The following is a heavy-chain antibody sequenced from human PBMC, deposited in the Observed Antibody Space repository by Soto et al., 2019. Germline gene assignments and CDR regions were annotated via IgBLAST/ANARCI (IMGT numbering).Heavy chain of an antibody. CDR2: ITNTGGDK. CDR1: GFTFSSYA. J-gene: IGHJ4*02. Sequence: EVQLLVSGGGLVQPGGSLRLSCAASGFTFSSYAMNWVRQAPGKGLEWVSTITNTGGDKIYADSVKGRFTISRDNSKNTLFLQMNNLRVEDTAIYYCAGPGYSSQDYWGQGALVTVSS. D-gene: IGHD5-18*01. CDR3: AGPGYSSQDY. V-gene: IGHV3-23*01.